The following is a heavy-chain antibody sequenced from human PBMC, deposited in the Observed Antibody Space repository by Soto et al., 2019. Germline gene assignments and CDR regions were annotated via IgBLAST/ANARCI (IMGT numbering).Heavy chain of an antibody. D-gene: IGHD6-13*01. V-gene: IGHV3-23*01. Sequence: EVQLLESGGGLVQPGGSLRLSCAASGFTFSNSGMTWVRQAPGNGLEWVSAIGVSAANTYYADSVKGRFTISRDNSKNTLYLEMNSLRVGDRAVYYCAKTKIATGGRAYDCWGQGTLVSVSS. CDR3: AKTKIATGGRAYDC. CDR2: IGVSAANT. J-gene: IGHJ4*02. CDR1: GFTFSNSG.